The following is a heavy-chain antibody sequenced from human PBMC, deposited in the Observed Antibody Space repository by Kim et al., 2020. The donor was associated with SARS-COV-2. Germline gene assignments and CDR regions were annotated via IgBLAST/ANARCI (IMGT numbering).Heavy chain of an antibody. CDR1: GFTFSSYG. Sequence: GGSLRLSCAASGFTFSSYGMHWVRQAPGKGLEWVAVISYDGSNKYYADSVKGRFTISRDNSKNTLYLQMNSLRAEDTAVYYCAKDRTYYDSSGSSAGMDVWGQGTTVTVSS. CDR3: AKDRTYYDSSGSSAGMDV. J-gene: IGHJ6*02. D-gene: IGHD3-22*01. CDR2: ISYDGSNK. V-gene: IGHV3-30*18.